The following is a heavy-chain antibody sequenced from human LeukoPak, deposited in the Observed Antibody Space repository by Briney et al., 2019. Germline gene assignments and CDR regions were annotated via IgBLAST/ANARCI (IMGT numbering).Heavy chain of an antibody. CDR1: GFTFSRHW. V-gene: IGHV3-7*01. Sequence: GGSLRLSCAASGFTFSRHWMGWVRQAPGKGLEWVANIKQDASQYYVDSVRGRFIISRDNAKNSLSLQMNSLRLEDTAVYYCTRDRSRAEDDWGQGTLVTVSS. CDR3: TRDRSRAEDD. J-gene: IGHJ4*02. CDR2: IKQDASQ. D-gene: IGHD1-14*01.